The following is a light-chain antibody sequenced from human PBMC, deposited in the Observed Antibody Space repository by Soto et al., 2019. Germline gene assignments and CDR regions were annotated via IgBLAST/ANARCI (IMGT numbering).Light chain of an antibody. V-gene: IGKV3-20*01. CDR2: AAS. Sequence: EIVLTQSPATLSWSPWERATLSCRASQRLHTNSLARYLQKPGQTPRLLIYAASTRDTDIPDRFNGSGSGTDVARTISRLEPEDFEVYFCQQYDASPLTLCPGTKLNVK. J-gene: IGKJ3*01. CDR1: QRLHTNS. CDR3: QQYDASPLT.